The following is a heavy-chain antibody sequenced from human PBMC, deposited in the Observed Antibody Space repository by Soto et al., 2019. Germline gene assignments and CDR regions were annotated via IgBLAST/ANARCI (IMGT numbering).Heavy chain of an antibody. CDR2: INDNGGAT. V-gene: IGHV1-2*02. J-gene: IGHJ4*02. CDR1: GYTFSDYD. D-gene: IGHD6-13*01. CDR3: ARDSAAAAGLSFDS. Sequence: ASVKVSCKSSGYTFSDYDMHWVRRAPGQGLEWMGWINDNGGATMYSQRFQGRVTLTRDTSISTAYMELSSLRSDDTAVYYCARDSAAAAGLSFDSWGQGTLVTVSS.